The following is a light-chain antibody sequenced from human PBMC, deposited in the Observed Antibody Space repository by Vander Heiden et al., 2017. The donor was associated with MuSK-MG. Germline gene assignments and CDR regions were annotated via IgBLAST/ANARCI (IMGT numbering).Light chain of an antibody. CDR2: EVT. CDR3: CSYAGTSPFRVI. CDR1: SSDIGSYSL. Sequence: QPALTQPASVSGPPGPSITISCTGPSSDIGSYSLVSWYQQYPGKAPKLMIYEVTKRPSGVSNRFSGSKSGNTASLTISGLQAEDEADYHCCSYAGTSPFRVIFGGGTKLTVL. J-gene: IGLJ2*01. V-gene: IGLV2-23*02.